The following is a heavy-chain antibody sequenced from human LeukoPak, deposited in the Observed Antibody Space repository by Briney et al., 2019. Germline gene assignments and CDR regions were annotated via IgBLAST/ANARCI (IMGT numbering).Heavy chain of an antibody. J-gene: IGHJ3*02. CDR1: GVTFSSYD. CDR3: ARASMVRGVTLYVFDI. Sequence: GGSLRLSCAASGVTFSSYDRYCVPQVTGKGLEWVSVIGTSGDTYYPGSVKGRFTISRENAKNSLYLQMNSLRAGDTAVYYCARASMVRGVTLYVFDIWGQGTMVTVSS. CDR2: IGTSGDT. V-gene: IGHV3-13*04. D-gene: IGHD3-10*01.